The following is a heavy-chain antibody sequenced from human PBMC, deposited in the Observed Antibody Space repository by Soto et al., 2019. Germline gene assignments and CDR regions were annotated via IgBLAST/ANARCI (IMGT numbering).Heavy chain of an antibody. CDR3: ARTPESAHYDY. Sequence: QVQLVQSGAEVKMPGASVKVSCKASGYTFTDYYVHWVRQAPGQGLEWVAWINPKTGSTHYAQKFQGRVTMTRDTSINTAYMEVTSLTSDDTAVYYCARTPESAHYDYWGQGTLVTVSS. CDR2: INPKTGST. V-gene: IGHV1-2*02. D-gene: IGHD6-6*01. CDR1: GYTFTDYY. J-gene: IGHJ4*02.